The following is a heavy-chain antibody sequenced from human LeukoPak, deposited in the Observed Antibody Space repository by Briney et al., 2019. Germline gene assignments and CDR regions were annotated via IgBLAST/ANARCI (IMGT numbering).Heavy chain of an antibody. D-gene: IGHD2-2*01. CDR2: IYYSGST. J-gene: IGHJ4*02. V-gene: IGHV4-39*07. CDR3: ARVQGYCSSTSCFPFDY. Sequence: SETLSLTCTVSGGSISSSSYYWGWIRQPPGKGLEWIGSIYYSGSTYYNPSLKSRVTMSVDTSKNQFSLKLSSVTAADTAVYYCARVQGYCSSTSCFPFDYWGQGTLVTVSS. CDR1: GGSISSSSYY.